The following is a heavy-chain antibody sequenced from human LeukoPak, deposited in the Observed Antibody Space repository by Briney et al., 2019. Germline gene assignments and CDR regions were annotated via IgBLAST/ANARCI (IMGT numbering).Heavy chain of an antibody. V-gene: IGHV3-21*01. J-gene: IGHJ6*03. Sequence: PGGSLRLSCAASGFTFSSYSMNWVRQAPGKGLEWVSSISSSSSYIYYADSVKGRFTISRDNAKNSLYLQMNSLRAEDTAVYYCAREEHCSGGSCYSSYYYYYMDVWGKGTTVTVSS. CDR1: GFTFSSYS. CDR3: AREEHCSGGSCYSSYYYYYMDV. CDR2: ISSSSSYI. D-gene: IGHD2-15*01.